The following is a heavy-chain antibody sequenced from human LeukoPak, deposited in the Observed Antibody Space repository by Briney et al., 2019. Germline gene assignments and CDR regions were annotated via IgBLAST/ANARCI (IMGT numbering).Heavy chain of an antibody. CDR1: GFTFSNYN. J-gene: IGHJ3*02. V-gene: IGHV3-30*02. Sequence: GGSLRLSCEASGFTFSNYNMNWVRQAPGKGLEWVAFIRYDGSNKYYADSVKGRFTISRDNSKNTLYLQMNSLRAEDTAVYYCAKERVYGAGAFDIWGQGTMVTVSS. CDR3: AKERVYGAGAFDI. CDR2: IRYDGSNK. D-gene: IGHD4-17*01.